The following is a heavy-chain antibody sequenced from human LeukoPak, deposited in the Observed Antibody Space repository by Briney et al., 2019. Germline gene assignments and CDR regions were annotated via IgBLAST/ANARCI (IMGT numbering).Heavy chain of an antibody. J-gene: IGHJ4*02. CDR1: RFTFSIYA. V-gene: IGHV3-33*06. CDR2: IWYDGSNK. CDR3: AKQSGAMANFDH. Sequence: GGSLRLSCAASRFTFSIYAMSWVRQAPGKGLEWVAVIWYDGSNKYYADSVKGRFTISRDNSKNTLYLLMDTLRAEDTAVYYCAKQSGAMANFDHWGQGTLVTVSS. D-gene: IGHD5-24*01.